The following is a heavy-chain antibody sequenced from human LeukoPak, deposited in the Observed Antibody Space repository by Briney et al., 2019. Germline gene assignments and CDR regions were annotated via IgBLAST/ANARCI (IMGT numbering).Heavy chain of an antibody. Sequence: GESLKISCKGSGYPFINYWIAWMRQMPGKGLEWVGIIYPGDSETAYSPSFQGQVTISADRSIRTAYLQWSSLEASDTAVYYCARHSKTGSTYYGMDVWGQGTTVTVSS. CDR2: IYPGDSET. V-gene: IGHV5-51*01. J-gene: IGHJ6*02. D-gene: IGHD1-7*01. CDR3: ARHSKTGSTYYGMDV. CDR1: GYPFINYW.